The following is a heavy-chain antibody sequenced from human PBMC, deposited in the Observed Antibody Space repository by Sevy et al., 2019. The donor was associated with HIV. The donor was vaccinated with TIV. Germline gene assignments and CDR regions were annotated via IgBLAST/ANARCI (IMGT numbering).Heavy chain of an antibody. CDR2: FDPEDGET. J-gene: IGHJ6*02. Sequence: ASVKVSCKVSGYTLTELSMHWVRQAPGKGLEWMGGFDPEDGETIYAQMFQGRVTMTEDTSTDTAYMELSSLRSEDTAVYYCATPFLMGNRYYYYGMDVWGQGTTVTVSS. CDR3: ATPFLMGNRYYYYGMDV. CDR1: GYTLTELS. V-gene: IGHV1-24*01. D-gene: IGHD3-3*02.